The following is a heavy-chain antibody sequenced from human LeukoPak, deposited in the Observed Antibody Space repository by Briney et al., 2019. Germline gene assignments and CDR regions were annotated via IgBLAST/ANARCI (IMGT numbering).Heavy chain of an antibody. J-gene: IGHJ3*02. CDR1: GYTFTGYY. CDR3: AVNYYGSGSSTPDAFDI. Sequence: ASVKVSCKASGYTFTGYYMHWVQQAPGQGLEWMGWINPNSGGTNYAQKFQGRVTMTRDTSISTAYMELSRLRSDDTAVYYCAVNYYGSGSSTPDAFDIWGQGTMVTVSS. D-gene: IGHD3-10*01. V-gene: IGHV1-2*02. CDR2: INPNSGGT.